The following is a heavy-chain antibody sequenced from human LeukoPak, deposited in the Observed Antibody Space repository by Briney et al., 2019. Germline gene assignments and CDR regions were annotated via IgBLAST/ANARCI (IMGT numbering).Heavy chain of an antibody. V-gene: IGHV3-30*04. D-gene: IGHD6-13*01. CDR1: GFTFSSYA. CDR2: ISYDGSNK. J-gene: IGHJ4*02. CDR3: ARGVLSVLKAAAGSVLIDY. Sequence: QPGGSLRLSCAASGFTFSSYAMHWVRQAPGKGLEWVAVISYDGSNKYYADSVKGRFTISRDNSKNTLYLQMNSLRAEDTAVYYCARGVLSVLKAAAGSVLIDYWGQGTLVTVSS.